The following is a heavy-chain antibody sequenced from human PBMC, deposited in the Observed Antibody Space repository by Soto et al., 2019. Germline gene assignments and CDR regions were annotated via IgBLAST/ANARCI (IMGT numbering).Heavy chain of an antibody. CDR3: AHVYWAASGTRYYFDY. CDR1: GFSFSIDGMG. D-gene: IGHD1-7*01. J-gene: IGHJ4*02. V-gene: IGHV2-5*02. CDR2: IYWDDDK. Sequence: QITLKESGPTLVKPTQTLTLTCTFSGFSFSIDGMGVGWIRQPPGKALVWLALIYWDDDKRFSPSQKSRLTITKDGSRNQVVLTLTNMDPADTATYDCAHVYWAASGTRYYFDYWGQGTLVTVSS.